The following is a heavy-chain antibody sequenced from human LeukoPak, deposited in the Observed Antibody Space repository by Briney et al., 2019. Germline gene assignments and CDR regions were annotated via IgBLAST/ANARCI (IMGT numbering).Heavy chain of an antibody. V-gene: IGHV5-51*01. J-gene: IGHJ4*02. D-gene: IGHD3-10*01. CDR1: GYRFSSYW. Sequence: GESLKISCKGSGYRFSSYWIGWVRQMPGKGLEWMGFIYPGESDTRYSPSFQGQVTIPADKSISTAYLQWRSLKASDTAMYYCARNRGDNTFDYWGQGILVTVSS. CDR3: ARNRGDNTFDY. CDR2: IYPGESDT.